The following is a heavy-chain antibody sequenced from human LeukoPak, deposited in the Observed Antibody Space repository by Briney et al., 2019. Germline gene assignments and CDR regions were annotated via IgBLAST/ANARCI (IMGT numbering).Heavy chain of an antibody. D-gene: IGHD3-22*01. V-gene: IGHV1-46*01. Sequence: GASVKVSCKASGYTFTNYYMHWVRQAPGQGLEWMGVIDPNGGGTSYPQKVQDRLTMTRDTSTSTVSMELSSLRSEDTAVYYCARGPITTRSHFDYWGQGTLVTVSS. CDR3: ARGPITTRSHFDY. CDR2: IDPNGGGT. J-gene: IGHJ4*02. CDR1: GYTFTNYY.